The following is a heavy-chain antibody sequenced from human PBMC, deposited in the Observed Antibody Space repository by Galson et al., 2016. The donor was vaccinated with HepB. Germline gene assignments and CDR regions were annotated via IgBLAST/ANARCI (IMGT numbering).Heavy chain of an antibody. CDR2: TYYRSDWYN. Sequence: CAISGDSVSSNSAAWNWIRQSPSRGLEWLGRTYYRSDWYNDYAVSVKSRITINPDTSKNQFSLQLNSVTPEDTAIYYCARDEHQVPYFEYWGQGTLVTVSS. J-gene: IGHJ4*02. CDR1: GDSVSSNSAA. V-gene: IGHV6-1*01. D-gene: IGHD2-2*01. CDR3: ARDEHQVPYFEY.